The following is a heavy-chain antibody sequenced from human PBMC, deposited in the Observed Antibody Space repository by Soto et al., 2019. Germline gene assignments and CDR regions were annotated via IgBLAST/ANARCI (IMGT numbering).Heavy chain of an antibody. J-gene: IGHJ2*01. CDR2: MNPNSGNT. CDR1: GYTFTSYE. Sequence: QVQLVQSGAEVKKPGASVKVSCKASGYTFTSYEINWVRQPTGQGLEWMGWMNPNSGNTGYAQKFQGRVTMTRNTSIITAYMELSSLRYEDTAVYYCARGRYSYGYEGYWSFDLLGRGTLVTVSS. D-gene: IGHD5-18*01. CDR3: ARGRYSYGYEGYWSFDL. V-gene: IGHV1-8*01.